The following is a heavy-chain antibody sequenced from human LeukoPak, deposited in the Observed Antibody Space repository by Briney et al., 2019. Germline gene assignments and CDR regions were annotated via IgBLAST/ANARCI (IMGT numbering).Heavy chain of an antibody. Sequence: PGGSLRLSCAASGFTFSHYYMSWIRQAPGKGLEWVSYISSSGSTIYYADSVKGRFTISSDNAKNSLYLQMNRLRAEDTAVYYCARRIVVVPGAMSGAFDYFDYWGQGTLVTVSS. V-gene: IGHV3-11*04. CDR1: GFTFSHYY. J-gene: IGHJ4*02. D-gene: IGHD2-2*01. CDR2: ISSSGSTI. CDR3: ARRIVVVPGAMSGAFDYFDY.